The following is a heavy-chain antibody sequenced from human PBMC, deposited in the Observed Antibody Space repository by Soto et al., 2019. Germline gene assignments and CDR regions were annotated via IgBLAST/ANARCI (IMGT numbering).Heavy chain of an antibody. Sequence: PGESLKISCKGSGYSFTSYWISWVRQMPGKGLEWMGRIDPSDSYTNYSPSFQGHVTISAYKSISTAYLQWSSLKASDTAMYYCARHGIFEAMGDVWGQGTTVTVSS. D-gene: IGHD5-18*01. J-gene: IGHJ6*02. CDR1: GYSFTSYW. CDR3: ARHGIFEAMGDV. CDR2: IDPSDSYT. V-gene: IGHV5-10-1*01.